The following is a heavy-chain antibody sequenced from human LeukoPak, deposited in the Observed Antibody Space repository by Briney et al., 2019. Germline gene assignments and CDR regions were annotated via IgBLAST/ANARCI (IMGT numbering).Heavy chain of an antibody. Sequence: PSETLSLTCTVSGGSISSYYWSWIRQPAGKGLEWIGRIYTSGSTNYNPSLKSRVTMSVDTSKNQFSLKLSSVTAADTAVYYCAGEPRVEQWLPRGWFDPWGQGTLVTVSS. D-gene: IGHD6-19*01. V-gene: IGHV4-4*07. J-gene: IGHJ5*02. CDR3: AGEPRVEQWLPRGWFDP. CDR2: IYTSGST. CDR1: GGSISSYY.